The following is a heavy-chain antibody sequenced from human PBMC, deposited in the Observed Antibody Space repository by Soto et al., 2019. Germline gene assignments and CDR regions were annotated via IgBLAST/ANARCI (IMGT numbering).Heavy chain of an antibody. CDR3: AKSDTIAVAGYYFDY. Sequence: PGGSLRLSCAASGFTFDDYAMHWVRQAPGKGLEWVSGISWNSGSIGYADSVKGRFTISRDNAKNSLYLQMNSLRAEDTALYYCAKSDTIAVAGYYFDYWGQGTLVTVS. V-gene: IGHV3-9*01. J-gene: IGHJ4*02. CDR1: GFTFDDYA. D-gene: IGHD6-19*01. CDR2: ISWNSGSI.